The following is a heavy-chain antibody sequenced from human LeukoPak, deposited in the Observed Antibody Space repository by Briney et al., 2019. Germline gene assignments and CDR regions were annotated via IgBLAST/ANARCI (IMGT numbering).Heavy chain of an antibody. Sequence: PGGSLRLSCVASGFNFGNYSMHWVRQAPGKGLEWVSYIRSTGTTIYYADSVTGRFTISRDDAKNSLYLLMNSQRAEDTAVDRCARVGWGQKVALLDYWGQGALVTVSS. V-gene: IGHV3-48*01. CDR2: IRSTGTTI. J-gene: IGHJ4*02. D-gene: IGHD3-16*01. CDR3: ARVGWGQKVALLDY. CDR1: GFNFGNYS.